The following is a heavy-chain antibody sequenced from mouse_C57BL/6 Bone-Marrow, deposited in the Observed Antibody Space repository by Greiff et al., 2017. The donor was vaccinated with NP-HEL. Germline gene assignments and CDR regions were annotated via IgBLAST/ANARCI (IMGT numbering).Heavy chain of an antibody. CDR2: ISYDGSN. V-gene: IGHV3-6*01. J-gene: IGHJ2*01. CDR1: GYSITSGYY. CDR3: ARGDYSYFDY. Sequence: EVKLVESGPGLVKPSQSLSLTCSVTGYSITSGYYWNWIRQFPGNKLEWMGYISYDGSNNYNPSLKNRISITRDTSKNQFFLKLNSVTTEDTATYYCARGDYSYFDYWGQGTTLTVS. D-gene: IGHD2-12*01.